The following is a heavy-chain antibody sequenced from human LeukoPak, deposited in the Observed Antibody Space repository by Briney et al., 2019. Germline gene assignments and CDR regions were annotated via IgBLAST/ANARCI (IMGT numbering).Heavy chain of an antibody. D-gene: IGHD2-15*01. CDR2: ISHDSSYI. Sequence: GGSLRLSCAASGFTFGSYSMHWVRQAPGKGLEWVSSISHDSSYIYYADSVKGRFTISRDNAKNSLYLQMNSLRAEDTAVYYCAPDLRGSASSLDDWGQGTLVTVSS. CDR3: APDLRGSASSLDD. J-gene: IGHJ4*02. CDR1: GFTFGSYS. V-gene: IGHV3-21*04.